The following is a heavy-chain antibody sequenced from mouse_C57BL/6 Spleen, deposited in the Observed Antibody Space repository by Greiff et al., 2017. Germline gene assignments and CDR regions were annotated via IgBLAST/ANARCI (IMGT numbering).Heavy chain of an antibody. CDR2: ISNGGGST. V-gene: IGHV5-12*01. CDR3: ARHDEGGYFDY. CDR1: GFTFSDYY. Sequence: EVKLVESGGGLVQPGGSLKLSCAASGFTFSDYYMYWVRQTPEKRLEWVAYISNGGGSTYYPDTVKGRFTISRDNAKNTLYLQMSRLKSEDTAMYYCARHDEGGYFDYWGQGTTLTVSS. J-gene: IGHJ2*01.